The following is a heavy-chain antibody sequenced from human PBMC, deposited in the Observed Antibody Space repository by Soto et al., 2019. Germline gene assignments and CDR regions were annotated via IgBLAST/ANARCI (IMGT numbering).Heavy chain of an antibody. Sequence: QVQLVESGGGVVQPGRSLRLSCAASGFTFSSHGMHWVRQAPGKGLEWVAVMSSDESNKFYADSVRGRFTISRDISKKTVYLQMNSLRAEDTAVYYCAKDPASDTSMLTNWFDPWGQGTLVTVSS. CDR2: MSSDESNK. CDR3: AKDPASDTSMLTNWFDP. D-gene: IGHD5-18*01. V-gene: IGHV3-30*18. CDR1: GFTFSSHG. J-gene: IGHJ5*02.